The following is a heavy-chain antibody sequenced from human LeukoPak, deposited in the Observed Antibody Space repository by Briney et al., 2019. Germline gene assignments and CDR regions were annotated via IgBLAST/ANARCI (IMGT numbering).Heavy chain of an antibody. CDR2: MNRDGRTT. CDR1: GFTFSNYW. J-gene: IGHJ4*02. Sequence: GGSLRLSCAASGFTFSNYWMHWVRQAPGKGLVWVSRMNRDGRTTTYADSVKGRFTISRDNAKNTLYLQMNSLRAEDTAVYYCARADKYSYTSQLPYWGQGTLVTVSS. D-gene: IGHD6-6*01. CDR3: ARADKYSYTSQLPY. V-gene: IGHV3-74*01.